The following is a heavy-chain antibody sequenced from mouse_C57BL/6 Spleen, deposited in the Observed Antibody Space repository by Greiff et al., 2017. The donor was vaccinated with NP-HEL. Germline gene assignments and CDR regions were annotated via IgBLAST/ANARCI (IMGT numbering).Heavy chain of an antibody. Sequence: LQPGAELVRPGSSVKLSCKASGYTFTSYWMDWVKQRPGQGLEWIGNIYPSDSETHYNQKFKDKATLTVDKSSSTAYMQLSSLTSEDSAVYYCARKGFYYGSSSSHWYFDVWGTGTTVTVSS. CDR2: IYPSDSET. CDR1: GYTFTSYW. D-gene: IGHD1-1*01. J-gene: IGHJ1*03. CDR3: ARKGFYYGSSSSHWYFDV. V-gene: IGHV1-61*01.